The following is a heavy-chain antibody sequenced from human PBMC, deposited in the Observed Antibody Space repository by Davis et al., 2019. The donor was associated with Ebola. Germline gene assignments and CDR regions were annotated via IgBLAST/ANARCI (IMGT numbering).Heavy chain of an antibody. CDR2: IHYLWNT. D-gene: IGHD4-17*01. J-gene: IGHJ6*02. CDR3: ARGNYGDYIVLYYYNMDV. V-gene: IGHV4-59*01. CDR1: GASITHYF. Sequence: MPSETLSLTCTVSGASITHYFLSCIRQPPGKGLEWIGNIHYLWNTYYNPSLKSRVTMSVDTSKSQFSLKLSSVTAADTAVYYCARGNYGDYIVLYYYNMDVWGQGTAVTVSS.